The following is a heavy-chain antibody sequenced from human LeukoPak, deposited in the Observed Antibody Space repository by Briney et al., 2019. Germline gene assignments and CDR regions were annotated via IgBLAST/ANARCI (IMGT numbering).Heavy chain of an antibody. V-gene: IGHV3-74*01. J-gene: IGHJ5*02. Sequence: QPGGSLRLSCAASGFTFSSYWMHWVRQVPGKGLVWVSHIDSDGSGTTYADSVKGRFTISRDNARNTLYLQMNSLRDEYTAVYYCARDSPRTGPWGQGTLVTVSS. D-gene: IGHD1-1*01. CDR2: IDSDGSGT. CDR1: GFTFSSYW. CDR3: ARDSPRTGP.